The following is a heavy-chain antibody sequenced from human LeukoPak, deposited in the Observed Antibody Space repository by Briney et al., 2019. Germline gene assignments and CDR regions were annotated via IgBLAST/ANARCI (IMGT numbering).Heavy chain of an antibody. Sequence: GASVKVSCKASGYTFTSYGISWVRQAPGQGLEWMGCISAYNGNTNYAQKLQGRVTMTTDTSTSTAHMELRSLRSDDTAVYYCARDGGAYTGFGDPLKEFAYWGQGTLVTVSS. J-gene: IGHJ4*02. CDR2: ISAYNGNT. CDR3: ARDGGAYTGFGDPLKEFAY. CDR1: GYTFTSYG. D-gene: IGHD3-10*01. V-gene: IGHV1-18*01.